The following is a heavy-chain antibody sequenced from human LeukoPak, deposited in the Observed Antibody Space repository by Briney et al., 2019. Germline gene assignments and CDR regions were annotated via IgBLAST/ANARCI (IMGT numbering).Heavy chain of an antibody. D-gene: IGHD6-19*01. Sequence: SQTLSLTCVVSGDSVSSKNGAWNWIRQSPSRGLEWLGRTYYRSKWYNDYAESMEGRMTISQDTSKNQSSLHLNSVTPDDTAAYYCARDFGTTGWHTFDYWGQGTLVTVSS. CDR3: ARDFGTTGWHTFDY. J-gene: IGHJ4*02. CDR1: GDSVSSKNGA. V-gene: IGHV6-1*01. CDR2: TYYRSKWYN.